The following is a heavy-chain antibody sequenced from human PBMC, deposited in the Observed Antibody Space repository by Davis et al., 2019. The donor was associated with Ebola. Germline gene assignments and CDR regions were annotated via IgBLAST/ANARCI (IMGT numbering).Heavy chain of an antibody. J-gene: IGHJ4*02. D-gene: IGHD2-21*02. Sequence: GESLKISCAASGFTFSDYYMSWIRQAPGKGLEWVSYISSSGSTIYYADSVKGRFTISRDNAKNSLYLQMSSLRAEDTAVYYCAMPDCSGADCFSVYIKSWGQGTLVTVSS. CDR3: AMPDCSGADCFSVYIKS. CDR1: GFTFSDYY. CDR2: ISSSGSTI. V-gene: IGHV3-11*01.